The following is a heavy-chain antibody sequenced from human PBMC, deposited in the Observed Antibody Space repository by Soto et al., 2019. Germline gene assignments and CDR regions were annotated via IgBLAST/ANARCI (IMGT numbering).Heavy chain of an antibody. J-gene: IGHJ4*02. CDR1: GFTFSSYA. CDR2: ISGSGGST. D-gene: IGHD3-10*01. CDR3: AKHFVNGEVDY. V-gene: IGHV3-23*01. Sequence: EVQLLESGGGLVQPGGSLRLSCAASGFTFSSYAMSWVRQAPGKGLEWVSIISGSGGSTYYADSVKGRFTISRDNSKHTLYLQMNSLTAEDTAVSYCAKHFVNGEVDYWGQGTLVTVSS.